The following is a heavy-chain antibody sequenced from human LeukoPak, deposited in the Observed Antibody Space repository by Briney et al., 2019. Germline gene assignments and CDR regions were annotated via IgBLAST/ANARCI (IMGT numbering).Heavy chain of an antibody. Sequence: SVKVSSKASGGTFISYTISWVRQAPGQGLEWMGRIIPILGIANYAQKLQGRVTITADKSTSTAYMELSSLRSEDTAVYYCARGYCSGGSCYYFDYWGQGTLVTVSS. J-gene: IGHJ4*02. V-gene: IGHV1-69*10. CDR2: IIPILGIA. CDR3: ARGYCSGGSCYYFDY. D-gene: IGHD2-15*01. CDR1: GGTFISYT.